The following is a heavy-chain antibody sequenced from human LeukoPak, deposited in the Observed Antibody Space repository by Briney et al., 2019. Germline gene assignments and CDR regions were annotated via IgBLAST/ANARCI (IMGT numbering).Heavy chain of an antibody. CDR1: GYSFTSYW. CDR2: IYPGDSDT. Sequence: GESLKISCKGSGYSFTSYWIGWVRQVPGKGLEWMGIIYPGDSDTRYSPSFQGQVTISADKSISTAYLQWSSLKASDTAMYYCARLTGCSSTSCYDAFDIWGQGTMVTVSS. J-gene: IGHJ3*02. CDR3: ARLTGCSSTSCYDAFDI. V-gene: IGHV5-51*01. D-gene: IGHD2-2*01.